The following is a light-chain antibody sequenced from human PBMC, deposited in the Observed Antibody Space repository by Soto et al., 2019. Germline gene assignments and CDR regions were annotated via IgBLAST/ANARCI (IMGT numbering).Light chain of an antibody. CDR1: SSDVGGYNY. CDR3: SSYTSSYVV. J-gene: IGLJ2*01. CDR2: DVS. V-gene: IGLV2-14*01. Sequence: QSVLTQPASVSGSPGQSITISCTGTSSDVGGYNYVSWYQQHPGKAPKLMIYDVSNRPLGVSNRFSGSKSGNTASLTISGLQAEDEADYYCSSYTSSYVVFGGGTKLTVL.